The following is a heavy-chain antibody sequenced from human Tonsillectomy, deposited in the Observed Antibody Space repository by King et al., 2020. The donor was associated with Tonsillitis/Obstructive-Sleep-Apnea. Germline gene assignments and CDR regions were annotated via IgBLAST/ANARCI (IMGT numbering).Heavy chain of an antibody. CDR2: ISYDGSNE. D-gene: IGHD2-2*01. CDR1: GYTFSSYG. V-gene: IGHV3-30*18. Sequence: QVQLVESGGGVVQPGRSLRLSCVASGYTFSSYGMHWVRQAPGKGLEWVAVISYDGSNEYYADSVKGRFTISRDNSKNTLYLLMNSLRAEDTAVYYCAKCERDCSSTSCYADYYYFFGMDVWGQGTTVTVSS. J-gene: IGHJ6*02. CDR3: AKCERDCSSTSCYADYYYFFGMDV.